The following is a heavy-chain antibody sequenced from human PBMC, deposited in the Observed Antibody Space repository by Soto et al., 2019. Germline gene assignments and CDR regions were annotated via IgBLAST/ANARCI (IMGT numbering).Heavy chain of an antibody. CDR3: ARGTYFHY. D-gene: IGHD1-1*01. CDR2: ISAYNDHT. CDR1: GYIMSTYG. Sequence: QVQLVQSGTEVKKPGASVKVSCKASGYIMSTYGVSWVRQAPGQGLEWVGWISAYNDHTNYAQKFQGRVTMTTDTSTSTAYMELRTLRSDDTAVYYCARGTYFHYWRQGTLVTVSS. J-gene: IGHJ4*02. V-gene: IGHV1-18*01.